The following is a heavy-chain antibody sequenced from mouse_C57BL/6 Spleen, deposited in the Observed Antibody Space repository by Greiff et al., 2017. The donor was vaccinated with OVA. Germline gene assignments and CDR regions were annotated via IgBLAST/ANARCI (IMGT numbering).Heavy chain of an antibody. D-gene: IGHD1-1*01. J-gene: IGHJ1*03. CDR3: TNCGSSYGYFDV. V-gene: IGHV14-1*01. CDR2: IDPEDGDT. CDR1: GFNIKDYY. Sequence: EVQLQPSGAELVRPGASVKLSCTASGFNIKDYYMHWVKQRPEQGLEWIGRIDPEDGDTEYAPKFQGKATLTADTSSNTAYLQLSSLTSEDTAVYYCTNCGSSYGYFDVWGTGTTVTVSS.